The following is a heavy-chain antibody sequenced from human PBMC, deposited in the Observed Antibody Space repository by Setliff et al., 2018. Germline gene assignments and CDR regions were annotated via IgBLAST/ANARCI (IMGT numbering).Heavy chain of an antibody. CDR2: ISTSGST. D-gene: IGHD5-18*01. CDR3: VRSMPDTANFDY. CDR1: GGSISGYY. Sequence: PSETLSLTCTVSGGSISGYYWSWIRQPAGKGLEWIGRISTSGSTNYNPSLKSRLTMSVDTSKNQFSLKVTSVTAADTAVYYCVRSMPDTANFDYWAREPWSPSP. V-gene: IGHV4-4*07. J-gene: IGHJ4*02.